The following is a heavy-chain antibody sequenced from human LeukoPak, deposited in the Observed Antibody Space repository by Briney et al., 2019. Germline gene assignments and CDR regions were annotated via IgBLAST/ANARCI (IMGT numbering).Heavy chain of an antibody. CDR3: AKYSEVLRYFDWLLDFDY. V-gene: IGHV3-23*01. J-gene: IGHJ4*02. CDR1: GFTFSSYA. CDR2: ISGSGGST. Sequence: PGGSLRLSCAASGFTFSSYAMSWVRQAPGKGLEWVTAISGSGGSTYYADSVKGRFTISRDNSKNTLYLQMNSLRAEDTAVYYCAKYSEVLRYFDWLLDFDYWGQGTLVTVSS. D-gene: IGHD3-9*01.